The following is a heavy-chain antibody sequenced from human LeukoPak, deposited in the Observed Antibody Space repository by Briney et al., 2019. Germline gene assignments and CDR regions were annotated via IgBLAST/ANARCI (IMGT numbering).Heavy chain of an antibody. CDR3: ARERDEGALLGWFDP. Sequence: YFYYSVLTNYNPSLRSRVTMSADTSKNQFSLRLTSVTAADTPIYYCARERDEGALLGWFDPWGPGTLVTVSS. CDR2: FYYSVLT. J-gene: IGHJ5*02. V-gene: IGHV4-59*01. D-gene: IGHD5-24*01.